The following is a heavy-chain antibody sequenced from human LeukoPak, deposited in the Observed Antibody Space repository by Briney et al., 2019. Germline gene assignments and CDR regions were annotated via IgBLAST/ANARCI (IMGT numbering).Heavy chain of an antibody. Sequence: GGSLRLSCAASGFTFNSYSMYWVRQAPGKGLEWVSSISSSSSHMFYADSVKGRFSISRDNANNSLYLQTNSLRAEDTAVYYCVRDSGSSYGYYFLHWGQGTLVTVSS. CDR1: GFTFNSYS. V-gene: IGHV3-21*01. CDR3: VRDSGSSYGYYFLH. D-gene: IGHD1-26*01. CDR2: ISSSSSHM. J-gene: IGHJ1*01.